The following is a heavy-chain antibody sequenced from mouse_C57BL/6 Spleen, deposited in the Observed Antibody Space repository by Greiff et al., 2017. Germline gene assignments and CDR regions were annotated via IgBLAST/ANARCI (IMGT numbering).Heavy chain of an antibody. CDR1: GFSLTSYG. CDR3: ARTVVAHWYFDV. J-gene: IGHJ1*03. Sequence: QVQLQQSGPGLVQPSQSLSITCPVSGFSLTSYGVHWVRQSPGKGLEWLGVIWSGGSTDYNAAFISRLSISKDNSKSQVFFKMNSLQADDTAIYYCARTVVAHWYFDVWGTGTTVTVSS. D-gene: IGHD1-1*01. V-gene: IGHV2-2*01. CDR2: IWSGGST.